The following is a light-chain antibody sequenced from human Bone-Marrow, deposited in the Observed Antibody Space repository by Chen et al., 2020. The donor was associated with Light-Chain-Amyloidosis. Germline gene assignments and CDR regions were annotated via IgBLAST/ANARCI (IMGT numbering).Light chain of an antibody. Sequence: SYVLTQPSSVSVAPVPTATIARGGNNIGSTSVHWYQQTPGQSPRLVVYDDSDRPSGIPERLSGSNSGNTATLTISRVEAGDEADYYCQVWDRSSDRPVFGGGTKLTVL. CDR1: NIGSTS. J-gene: IGLJ3*02. CDR2: DDS. V-gene: IGLV3-21*02. CDR3: QVWDRSSDRPV.